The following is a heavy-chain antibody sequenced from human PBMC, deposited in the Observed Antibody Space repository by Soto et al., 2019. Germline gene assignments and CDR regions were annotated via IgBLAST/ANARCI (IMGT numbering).Heavy chain of an antibody. CDR3: ARHTVTVTTRPDAFDI. Sequence: QLQLQESGPGLVKPSETLSLTCTVSGGSISSSSYYWGWIRQPPGKGLEWIGSIYYSGSTYYNPSLKSRVTISVDTSKNQFPLKLSSVTAADTAVYYCARHTVTVTTRPDAFDIWGQGTMVTVSS. V-gene: IGHV4-39*01. D-gene: IGHD4-17*01. CDR2: IYYSGST. J-gene: IGHJ3*02. CDR1: GGSISSSSYY.